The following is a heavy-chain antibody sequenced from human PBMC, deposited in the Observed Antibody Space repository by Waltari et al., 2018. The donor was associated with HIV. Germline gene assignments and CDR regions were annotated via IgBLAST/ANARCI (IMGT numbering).Heavy chain of an antibody. V-gene: IGHV7-4-1*02. D-gene: IGHD7-27*01. CDR3: ARGRSSRWFRPWGGFDT. Sequence: QVRLMQSQSEVKKPGASLRISCQASGYKFETYAMNRLRQGPGQGLEWLGWINTVTGQAAVFQSFRGRVDISLNNSLLTTFLEIKDLRLEDGATYYCARGRSSRWFRPWGGFDTWGQGT. J-gene: IGHJ3*02. CDR1: GYKFETYA. CDR2: INTVTGQA.